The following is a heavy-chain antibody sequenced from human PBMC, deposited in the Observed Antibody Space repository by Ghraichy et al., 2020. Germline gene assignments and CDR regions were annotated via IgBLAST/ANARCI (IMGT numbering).Heavy chain of an antibody. D-gene: IGHD5-18*01. Sequence: SQTLSLTCTVSGGSISSGSYYWSWIRQPAGKGLEWIGRIYTSGSTNYNPSLKSRVTISVDTSKNQFSLKLSSVTAADTAVYYCASSQGVYSYGTAPFDYWGQGTLVTVSS. V-gene: IGHV4-61*02. CDR2: IYTSGST. CDR3: ASSQGVYSYGTAPFDY. J-gene: IGHJ4*02. CDR1: GGSISSGSYY.